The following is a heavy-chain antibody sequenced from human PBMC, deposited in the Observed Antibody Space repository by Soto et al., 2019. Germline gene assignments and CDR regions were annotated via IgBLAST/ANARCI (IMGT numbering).Heavy chain of an antibody. V-gene: IGHV1-24*01. J-gene: IGHJ5*02. CDR1: GYTLTELS. Sequence: GASVKVSCKVSGYTLTELSMHWVRQAPGKGLEWMGGFDPEDGETIYAQKFQGRVTMTEDTSTDTAYMELSSLRSEDTAVYYCATAPFDAYDFWSGKNPRKYNWFDPWGQGTLVTVSS. D-gene: IGHD3-3*01. CDR2: FDPEDGET. CDR3: ATAPFDAYDFWSGKNPRKYNWFDP.